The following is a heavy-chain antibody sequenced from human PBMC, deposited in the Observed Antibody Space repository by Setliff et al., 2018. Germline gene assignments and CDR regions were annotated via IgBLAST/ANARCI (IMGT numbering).Heavy chain of an antibody. J-gene: IGHJ4*02. V-gene: IGHV3-23*01. Sequence: HPGGSLRLSCVASGFTFSAYGMSWVRQAPGKGLEWVSSVYNGNDETKNADSVKGRFTISRDRSKNTVYLQMNRLRAEDTAVYYCAKRGHYSSSDGLSFDFWGQGTQVTVSS. CDR3: AKRGHYSSSDGLSFDF. CDR1: GFTFSAYG. CDR2: VYNGNDET. D-gene: IGHD6-6*01.